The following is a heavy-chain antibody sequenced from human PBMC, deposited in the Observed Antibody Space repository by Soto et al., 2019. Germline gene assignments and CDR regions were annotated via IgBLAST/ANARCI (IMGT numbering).Heavy chain of an antibody. Sequence: EVQLVESGGGLVQPGGSLRLSCAASGFTFSGYSMFWVRQAPGKGLEYVSAINTNGVNTFYAKSVKGRFTISRDNSKNTMYLQMGSLRAEDMAVYYCARGRVEDSSGWAIYFGYWGQGTLVTVSS. V-gene: IGHV3-64*01. CDR3: ARGRVEDSSGWAIYFGY. CDR1: GFTFSGYS. D-gene: IGHD6-19*01. CDR2: INTNGVNT. J-gene: IGHJ4*02.